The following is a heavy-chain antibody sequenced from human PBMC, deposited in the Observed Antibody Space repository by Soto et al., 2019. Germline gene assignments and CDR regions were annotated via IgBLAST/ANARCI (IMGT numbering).Heavy chain of an antibody. CDR3: DREQLGEHYFDY. CDR2: ISYDGSNK. J-gene: IGHJ4*02. CDR1: GFIFRSYA. Sequence: ESGGGVVQPGRSLRLSCAASGFIFRSYAMHWVRQAPGKGLEWVAVISYDGSNKYYADSVKGRFTISRDNSKNTLYLQMNSLRVEDTAVYYCDREQLGEHYFDYWGQGTLVTVSS. D-gene: IGHD6-6*01. V-gene: IGHV3-30-3*01.